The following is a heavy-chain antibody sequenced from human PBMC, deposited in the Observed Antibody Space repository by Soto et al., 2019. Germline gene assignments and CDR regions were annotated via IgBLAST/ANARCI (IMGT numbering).Heavy chain of an antibody. CDR2: ISGSGSTI. J-gene: IGHJ4*02. CDR1: GFTFRSYS. V-gene: IGHV3-48*01. D-gene: IGHD2-15*01. CDR3: ARAQKVVAATYFDY. Sequence: GGSLRLSCAASGFTFRSYSMNWVRQAPGKGLEWVSYISGSGSTIYYADSVKGRFTISRDNAKNSLYLQMNSLRVEDTAVYYCARAQKVVAATYFDYWAQGTLVTVSS.